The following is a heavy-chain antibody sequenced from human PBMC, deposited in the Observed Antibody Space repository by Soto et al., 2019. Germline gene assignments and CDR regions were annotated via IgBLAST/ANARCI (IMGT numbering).Heavy chain of an antibody. V-gene: IGHV1-69*02. CDR2: IFPLTDIT. J-gene: IGHJ4*02. CDR1: GGTFRNYP. CDR3: ARGPLVVLNYFES. Sequence: QVQLVQSGTEVKKPGSSVKVSCKASGGTFRNYPINWVRQAPGQGLEWMGSIFPLTDITDYAQNFQARLTISADKSTSTVYMELSSLTSDDTAMYFCARGPLVVLNYFESWGQGTLVTVAS.